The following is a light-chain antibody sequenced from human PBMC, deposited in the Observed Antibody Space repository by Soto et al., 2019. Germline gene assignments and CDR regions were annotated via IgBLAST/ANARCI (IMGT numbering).Light chain of an antibody. Sequence: QSALTQPPSASGSPGQSVTISCTGTSSDVGGYNYVSWYQQLPGKAPKLMIYEVSKRPSGVPDRFSGSKSGNTASLTVSGLQADDEDDYYCSSYEGSHRVFGTGTKVT. V-gene: IGLV2-8*01. J-gene: IGLJ1*01. CDR3: SSYEGSHRV. CDR2: EVS. CDR1: SSDVGGYNY.